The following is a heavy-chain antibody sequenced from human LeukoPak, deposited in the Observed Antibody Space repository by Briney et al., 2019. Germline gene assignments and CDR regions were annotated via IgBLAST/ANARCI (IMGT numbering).Heavy chain of an antibody. D-gene: IGHD5-12*01. V-gene: IGHV1-3*01. CDR3: ARDIRNIVATIYDAFDI. CDR1: GYTFTSYA. J-gene: IGHJ3*02. Sequence: ASVKVSCKASGYTFTSYAMHWVRRAPGQRLEWMGWINAGNGNTKYSQKFQGRVTITRDTSASTAYMELSSLRSEDTAVYYCARDIRNIVATIYDAFDIWGQGTMVTVSS. CDR2: INAGNGNT.